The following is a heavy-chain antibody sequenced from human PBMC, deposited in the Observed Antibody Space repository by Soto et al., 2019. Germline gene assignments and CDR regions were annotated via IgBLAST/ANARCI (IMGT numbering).Heavy chain of an antibody. Sequence: SETLSLTCTVSGGSISSSSYYWGWIRQPPGKGLEWIGSIYYSGSTYYNPSLKSRVTISVDTSKNQFSLKLSSVTAADTAVYYCARHGGSYYMSWFDPWGQGTLVTVSS. CDR2: IYYSGST. D-gene: IGHD1-26*01. CDR3: ARHGGSYYMSWFDP. CDR1: GGSISSSSYY. V-gene: IGHV4-39*01. J-gene: IGHJ5*02.